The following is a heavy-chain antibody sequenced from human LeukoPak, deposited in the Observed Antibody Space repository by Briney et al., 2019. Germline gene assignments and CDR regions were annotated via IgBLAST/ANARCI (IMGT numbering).Heavy chain of an antibody. J-gene: IGHJ4*02. CDR2: ISYDGSNK. CDR1: GFTFSSYA. D-gene: IGHD2-2*01. CDR3: ARDLYCSSTSCFPE. V-gene: IGHV3-30-3*01. Sequence: PGSSLRLSCAASGFTFSSYAMHWVRQAPGKGLEWVAVISYDGSNKYYADSVKGRFTISRDNSKNTLYLQMNSLRAEDTAVYYCARDLYCSSTSCFPEWGQGTLVTVSS.